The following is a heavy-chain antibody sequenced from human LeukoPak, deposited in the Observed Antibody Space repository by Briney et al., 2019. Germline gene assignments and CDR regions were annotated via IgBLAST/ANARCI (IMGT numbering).Heavy chain of an antibody. CDR1: GFTFSSYG. CDR3: AKSAYYDILTGYYCEDY. J-gene: IGHJ4*02. CDR2: IWYDGSNK. Sequence: GGSLRLSCAASGFTFSSYGMHWVRQAPGKGLEWVAVIWYDGSNKYYADSVKGRFTISRDNSKNTLFLQMNSLRADDTAVYYCAKSAYYDILTGYYCEDYWGQGTLVTVSS. V-gene: IGHV3-33*06. D-gene: IGHD3-9*01.